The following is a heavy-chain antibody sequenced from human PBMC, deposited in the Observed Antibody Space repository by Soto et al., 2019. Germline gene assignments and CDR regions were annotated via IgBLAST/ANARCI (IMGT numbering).Heavy chain of an antibody. V-gene: IGHV4-34*01. CDR2: IDHSGYT. J-gene: IGHJ5*02. D-gene: IGHD3-3*01. CDR1: GGSFSGYY. CDR3: ARVRDWFDP. Sequence: AETLSLTCAAYGGSFSGYYWNWIRQPPGKGLEWIGEIDHSGYTNYNPSLKSRVTISVDTPKNQFSLGLTSVTAADTAVYYCARVRDWFDPWGQGTLVTVSS.